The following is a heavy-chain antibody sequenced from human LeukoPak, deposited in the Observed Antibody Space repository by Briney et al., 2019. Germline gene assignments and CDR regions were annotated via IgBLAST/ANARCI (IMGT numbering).Heavy chain of an antibody. CDR2: IYYSGST. CDR3: ASVRRGFGESSKYYAYYYMGV. D-gene: IGHD3-10*01. J-gene: IGHJ6*03. Sequence: SETLSLTCTVSGGSISSSSYYWGWIRQPPGQGLEWIGNIYYSGSTYYNPSLKSRVTISLDTSKNQFSLKLSSVTAADTAVYYCASVRRGFGESSKYYAYYYMGVWGKGTMVTISS. V-gene: IGHV4-39*01. CDR1: GGSISSSSYY.